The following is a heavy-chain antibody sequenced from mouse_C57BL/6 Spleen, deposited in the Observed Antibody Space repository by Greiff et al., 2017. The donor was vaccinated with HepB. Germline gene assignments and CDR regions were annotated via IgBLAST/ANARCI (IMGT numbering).Heavy chain of an antibody. Sequence: QVQLKESGAELARPGASVKLSCKASGYTFTSYGISWVKQRTGQGLEWIGEIYPRSGNTYYNEKFKGKATLTADKSSSTAYMELRSLTSEDSAVYVCARGDYGSSYGFAYWGQGTLVTVSA. CDR1: GYTFTSYG. CDR3: ARGDYGSSYGFAY. D-gene: IGHD1-1*01. V-gene: IGHV1-81*01. CDR2: IYPRSGNT. J-gene: IGHJ3*01.